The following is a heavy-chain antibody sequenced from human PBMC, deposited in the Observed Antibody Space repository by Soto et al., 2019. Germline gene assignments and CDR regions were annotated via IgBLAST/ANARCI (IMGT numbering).Heavy chain of an antibody. V-gene: IGHV3-23*01. CDR3: AKGFIAAADQGAFDI. CDR1: GFTFSRYA. D-gene: IGHD6-13*01. Sequence: GGSLRLSCAASGFTFSRYAMSWVRQAPGKGLEWVSAISGSGDSTYYADSVKGRFTISRDNSKNTLYLQMNSLRAEDTAVYYCAKGFIAAADQGAFDIWGQGTMVTVSS. J-gene: IGHJ3*02. CDR2: ISGSGDST.